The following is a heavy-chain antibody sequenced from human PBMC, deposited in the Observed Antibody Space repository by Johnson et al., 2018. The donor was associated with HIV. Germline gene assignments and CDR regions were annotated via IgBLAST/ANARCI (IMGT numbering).Heavy chain of an antibody. J-gene: IGHJ3*02. D-gene: IGHD1-7*01. CDR3: ARDGTTTYAFDI. Sequence: VQLVESGGSVVRPGGSLRLCCAASGFTFDDYGMSWVRQAPGKGLEWVAVIWFDGSNKHYADSVKGRFTISRDNSKNTLYLQMNSLRAEDTAVYYCARDGTTTYAFDIWGQGTMVTVSS. V-gene: IGHV3-33*08. CDR1: GFTFDDYG. CDR2: IWFDGSNK.